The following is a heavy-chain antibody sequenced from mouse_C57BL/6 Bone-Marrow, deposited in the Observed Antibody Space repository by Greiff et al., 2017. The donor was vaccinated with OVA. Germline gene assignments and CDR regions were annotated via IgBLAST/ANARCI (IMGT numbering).Heavy chain of an antibody. J-gene: IGHJ2*01. CDR3: AREGYYGLEDY. CDR1: GYTFTSYW. CDR2: IDPSDSYT. V-gene: IGHV1-50*01. Sequence: QVQLKQPGAELVKPGASVKLSCKASGYTFTSYWMQWVKQRPGQGLEWIGAIDPSDSYTNYNQKFKGKATVTVDTSSSTAYMQLSSLTSEDSAVYYCAREGYYGLEDYWGQGTTLTVSS. D-gene: IGHD1-1*01.